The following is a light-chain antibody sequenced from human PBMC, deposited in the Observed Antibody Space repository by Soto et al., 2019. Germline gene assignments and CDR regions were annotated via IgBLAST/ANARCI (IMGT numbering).Light chain of an antibody. CDR1: QSVSSN. V-gene: IGKV3-15*01. J-gene: IGKJ5*01. CDR3: QQYKNWPPIT. CDR2: GAS. Sequence: EIEMTQSPATLSVSPGERATLSCRASQSVSSNLAWYQQKPGQAPGLLIYGASTRATGIPARFSGSGSGTEFTLTISSLQSEDFAVYYCQQYKNWPPITFGQGTRLEIK.